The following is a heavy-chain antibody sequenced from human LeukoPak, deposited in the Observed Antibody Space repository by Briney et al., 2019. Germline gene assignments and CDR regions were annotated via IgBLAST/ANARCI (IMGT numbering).Heavy chain of an antibody. CDR2: IYYSGST. CDR1: GGSISSHY. V-gene: IGHV4-59*11. D-gene: IGHD3-9*01. Sequence: PSETLSLTRTVSGGSISSHYWSWIRQPPGKGLEWIGYIYYSGSTNYNPSLKSRVTISVDTSKNQFSLKLSSVTAADTAVYYCARGHYDILTGYYNEDYFDYWGQGTLVTVSS. J-gene: IGHJ4*02. CDR3: ARGHYDILTGYYNEDYFDY.